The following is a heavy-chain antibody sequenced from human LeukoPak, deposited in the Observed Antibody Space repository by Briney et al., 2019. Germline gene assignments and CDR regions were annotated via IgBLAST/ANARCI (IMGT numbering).Heavy chain of an antibody. CDR2: INPSGGST. CDR1: GYTFTTYY. V-gene: IGHV1-46*01. J-gene: IGHJ4*02. Sequence: ASVTVSCKASGYTFTTYYIHWVRQAPGQGLEWMGIINPSGGSTSYAQKFQGRVTVTRDTSTSTVYMELSTLRSEDTAVYYCARGLRDYGNYEGYYFDCWGQGALVSVSS. D-gene: IGHD4-11*01. CDR3: ARGLRDYGNYEGYYFDC.